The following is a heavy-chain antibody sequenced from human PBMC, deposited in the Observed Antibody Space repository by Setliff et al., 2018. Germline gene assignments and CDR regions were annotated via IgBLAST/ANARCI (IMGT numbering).Heavy chain of an antibody. D-gene: IGHD2-2*01. CDR3: ARDGSIEVGPGTNQELDV. Sequence: GGSLGLSCATSGFIFSNYWMAWVRQAPGKGLEWVATIKHDGTYTYYVDSVKGRFAVSRDNTNNSMYLQMNSLGTDDTAVYYCARDGSIEVGPGTNQELDVWGTGTTVTVSS. J-gene: IGHJ6*04. CDR2: IKHDGTYT. CDR1: GFIFSNYW. V-gene: IGHV3-7*03.